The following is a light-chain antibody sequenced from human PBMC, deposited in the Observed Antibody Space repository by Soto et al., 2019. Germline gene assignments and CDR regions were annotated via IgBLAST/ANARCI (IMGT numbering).Light chain of an antibody. J-gene: IGKJ5*01. CDR1: QDIGNH. Sequence: DIQMTQSPSAMSASVGDRVTISCRASQDIGNHLAWFQQKPGKVPQRLIYAASSLQTGVPSRFSGSGSGTDFTLTINSLQPEDFATYYCLQPDSFPPTFGQGTRLEIK. V-gene: IGKV1-17*03. CDR3: LQPDSFPPT. CDR2: AAS.